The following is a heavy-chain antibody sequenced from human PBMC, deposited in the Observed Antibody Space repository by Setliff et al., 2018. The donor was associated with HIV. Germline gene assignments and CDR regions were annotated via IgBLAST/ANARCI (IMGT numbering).Heavy chain of an antibody. J-gene: IGHJ4*02. D-gene: IGHD6-19*01. Sequence: SETLSLTCNVSGGSIKSSTYHWGWIRQSSGKGLEWIGSIAYSGSTSYSPSLKSRVTISVDTSNNQFSLRLRSVTAADTAVYYCARRGYSSGYFDYWGQGMLVTVSS. CDR2: IAYSGST. V-gene: IGHV4-39*07. CDR3: ARRGYSSGYFDY. CDR1: GGSIKSSTYH.